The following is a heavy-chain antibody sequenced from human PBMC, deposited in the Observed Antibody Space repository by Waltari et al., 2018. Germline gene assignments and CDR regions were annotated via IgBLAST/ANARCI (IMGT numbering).Heavy chain of an antibody. CDR2: IIPIFGTA. D-gene: IGHD2-2*01. CDR3: ARTERIVPAARRWDYYGMDV. V-gene: IGHV1-69*05. Sequence: QVQLVQSGAEVKKPGSSVKVSCKASGGTFSSYAISWVRQAPGQGLEWMGGIIPIFGTANYAQKFQGRVTITTDESTSTAYMELSSLRYEDTAVYYCARTERIVPAARRWDYYGMDVWGQGTTVTVSS. J-gene: IGHJ6*02. CDR1: GGTFSSYA.